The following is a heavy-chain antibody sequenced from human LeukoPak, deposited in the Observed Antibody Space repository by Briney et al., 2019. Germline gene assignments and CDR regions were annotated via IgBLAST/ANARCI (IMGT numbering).Heavy chain of an antibody. CDR2: IRGDGATM. Sequence: GGSLRLSCAASGFTFRSHAMSWVRRAPGRGLEWVPAIRGDGATMFYADSVKGRITVSRDNSKNTLYLQFNSLRVDDTAVYYCANSGGDFWSGYWGIYFDYWGQGTLVTVSS. CDR3: ANSGGDFWSGYWGIYFDY. V-gene: IGHV3-23*01. J-gene: IGHJ4*02. D-gene: IGHD3-3*01. CDR1: GFTFRSHA.